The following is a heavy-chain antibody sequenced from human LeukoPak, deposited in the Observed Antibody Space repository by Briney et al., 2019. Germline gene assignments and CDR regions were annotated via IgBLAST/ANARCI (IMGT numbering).Heavy chain of an antibody. V-gene: IGHV1-2*04. D-gene: IGHD3-22*01. Sequence: ASVKVSCKASGYTFTGYYMHWVRQAPGQGLEWMGWINPNSGGTNYAQKFQGWVTMTRDTSISTAYIELSRLRSDDTAVYYCARDLWDSSGYYDYWGQGTLVTVSS. CDR1: GYTFTGYY. CDR3: ARDLWDSSGYYDY. CDR2: INPNSGGT. J-gene: IGHJ4*02.